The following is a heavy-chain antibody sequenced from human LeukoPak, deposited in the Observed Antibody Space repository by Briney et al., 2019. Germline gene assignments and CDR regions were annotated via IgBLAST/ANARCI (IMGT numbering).Heavy chain of an antibody. D-gene: IGHD5-12*01. CDR2: ISPDGSTT. CDR1: GFALSSYW. V-gene: IGHV3-74*01. J-gene: IGHJ4*02. Sequence: GGSLRLSCAASGFALSSYWMHWVRQDPGKGLGWVSRISPDGSTTNYADSVQGRFAISRDNAKSTLYLQMNSLRVEDTAVYYCARGIKGGYGPDYWGQGTLVTVSS. CDR3: ARGIKGGYGPDY.